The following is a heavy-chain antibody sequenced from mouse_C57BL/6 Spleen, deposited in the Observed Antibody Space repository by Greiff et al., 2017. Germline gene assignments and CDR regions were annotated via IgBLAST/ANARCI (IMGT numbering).Heavy chain of an antibody. V-gene: IGHV1-50*01. CDR2: IDPSDSYT. CDR3: ARTEGFDY. Sequence: QVQLQQPGAELVKPGASVKLSCKASGYTFTSYWMQWVKQRPGQGLEWIGEIDPSDSYTNYNQKFKGKATLTVDTSSSTAYMQLSSLTSEDSAVYYCARTEGFDYWGQGTTRTVSS. J-gene: IGHJ2*01. CDR1: GYTFTSYW.